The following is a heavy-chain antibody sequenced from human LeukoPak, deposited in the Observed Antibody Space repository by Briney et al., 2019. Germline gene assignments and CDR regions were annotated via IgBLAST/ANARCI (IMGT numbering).Heavy chain of an antibody. CDR1: GYTFTAYY. J-gene: IGHJ4*02. Sequence: ASVKVSCKASGYTFTAYYIHWVRQAPGQGLEWMGWINPNSDGTNYAQKFQGRVTVTRDTSISTAYMELSRLRSDDTAVYYCARAPTYYYDSSGYYIDYWGREPWSPSPQ. CDR3: ARAPTYYYDSSGYYIDY. CDR2: INPNSDGT. D-gene: IGHD3-22*01. V-gene: IGHV1-2*02.